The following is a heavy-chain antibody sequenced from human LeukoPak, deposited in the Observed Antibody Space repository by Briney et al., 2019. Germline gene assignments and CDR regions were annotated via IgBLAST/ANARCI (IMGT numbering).Heavy chain of an antibody. CDR1: GYTFTNYG. CDR3: AIGQGVITWGGADVYDV. Sequence: ASVRVSCKASGYTFTNYGINWVRQAPGQRPEWMGWFSTYNGDTKYAQKLKGRVTLTADTLTSTAYMELRTLISDDTATYYCAIGQGVITWGGADVYDVWGQGTTVIVSS. V-gene: IGHV1-18*01. CDR2: FSTYNGDT. D-gene: IGHD3-16*01. J-gene: IGHJ3*01.